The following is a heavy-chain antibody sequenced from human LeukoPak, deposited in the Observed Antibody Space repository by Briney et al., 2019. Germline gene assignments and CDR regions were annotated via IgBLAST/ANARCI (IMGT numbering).Heavy chain of an antibody. CDR1: GYTLTELS. Sequence: ASVKVSCKVSGYTLTELSMHWVRQAPGKGLEWMGGFDPEDGETIYAQKLQGRVTMTTDTSTTTAYMELRSLRSDDTAVYYCARDGSPEEQWLINWFDPWGQGTLVTVSS. D-gene: IGHD6-19*01. J-gene: IGHJ5*02. CDR3: ARDGSPEEQWLINWFDP. CDR2: FDPEDGET. V-gene: IGHV1-24*01.